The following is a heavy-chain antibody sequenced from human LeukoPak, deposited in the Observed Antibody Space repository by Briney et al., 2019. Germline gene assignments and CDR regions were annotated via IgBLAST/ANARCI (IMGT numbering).Heavy chain of an antibody. Sequence: SQTLSLTCTVSGGSISSGDYYWSWIRQPAGKGLEWIGRIYTSGSTNYNPSLKSRVTMSVDTSKNQFSLKLSSVTAADTAVYYCARDHYYDSSGYTFGYWGQGTLVTVSS. D-gene: IGHD3-22*01. J-gene: IGHJ4*02. CDR2: IYTSGST. CDR1: GGSISSGDYY. V-gene: IGHV4-61*02. CDR3: ARDHYYDSSGYTFGY.